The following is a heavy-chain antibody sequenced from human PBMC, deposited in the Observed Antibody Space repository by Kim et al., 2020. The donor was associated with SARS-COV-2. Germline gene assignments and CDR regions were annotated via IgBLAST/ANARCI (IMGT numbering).Heavy chain of an antibody. CDR1: GYTISNNA. D-gene: IGHD3-10*01. J-gene: IGHJ6*01. V-gene: IGHV1-18*01. CDR3: ARDHSSCITIIRDSETIYY. Sequence: ASVKVSCKASGYTISNNAVTWVRQAPGQGLEWMGWISGFSGKTKYSQIFQGRVTMTTDRSASIAYMELNNLRTDDTAVYYCARDHSSCITIIRDSETIYY. CDR2: ISGFSGKT.